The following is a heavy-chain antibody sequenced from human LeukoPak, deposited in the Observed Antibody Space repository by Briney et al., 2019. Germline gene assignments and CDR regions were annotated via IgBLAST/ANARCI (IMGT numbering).Heavy chain of an antibody. CDR2: INRSGST. D-gene: IGHD3-9*01. CDR1: GGSFSGYY. J-gene: IGHJ4*02. CDR3: ARVRPYDILTGYLDY. V-gene: IGHV4-34*01. Sequence: SETLSLTCAVYGGSFSGYYWSWIRQPPGKGLEWIGEINRSGSTNYNPSLKSRVTISVDTSKNQFSLKLSSVTAADTAVYYCARVRPYDILTGYLDYWGQGTLVTVSS.